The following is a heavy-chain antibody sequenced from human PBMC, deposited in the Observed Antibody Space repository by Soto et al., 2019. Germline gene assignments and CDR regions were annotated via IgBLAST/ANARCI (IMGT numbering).Heavy chain of an antibody. CDR1: GGSVSSGSYY. J-gene: IGHJ4*02. CDR2: IYYSGST. Sequence: SETLSLTCTVSGGSVSSGSYYCSWIRQPPGKGLEWIGHIYYSGSTNYNPSLKSRVTVSVDTSKNQFSLKLSSVTAADTAVYYCARADTSWRQVVYWGQGTLVTVSS. V-gene: IGHV4-61*01. CDR3: ARADTSWRQVVY.